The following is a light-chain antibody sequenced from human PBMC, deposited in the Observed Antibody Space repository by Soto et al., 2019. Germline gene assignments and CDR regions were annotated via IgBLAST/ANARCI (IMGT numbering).Light chain of an antibody. CDR3: GAWDSSLSAVV. V-gene: IGLV1-51*01. CDR1: SSNIGNNR. J-gene: IGLJ2*01. CDR2: DDY. Sequence: QSVLTQPPSMSAAPGQMVTISCSGSSSNIGNNRVSWYQQLPGAAPKLLIYDDYARPSGIHDRFSGSKSGTSATLGITGLQSGDEADYYCGAWDSSLSAVVFGGGTKLTVL.